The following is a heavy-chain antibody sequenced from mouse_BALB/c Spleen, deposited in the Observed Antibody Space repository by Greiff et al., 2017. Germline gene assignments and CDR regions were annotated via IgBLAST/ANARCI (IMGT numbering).Heavy chain of an antibody. D-gene: IGHD1-1*01. CDR2: ISSGGSYT. Sequence: EVKLVESGGGLVKPGGSLKLSCAASGFTFSSYTMSWVRQTPEKRLEWVATISSGGSYTYYPDSVKGRFTISRDNAKNTLYLQMSSLKSEDTAMYYRTRGYGSSYFDYWGQGTTLTVSS. CDR3: TRGYGSSYFDY. J-gene: IGHJ2*01. CDR1: GFTFSSYT. V-gene: IGHV5-6-4*01.